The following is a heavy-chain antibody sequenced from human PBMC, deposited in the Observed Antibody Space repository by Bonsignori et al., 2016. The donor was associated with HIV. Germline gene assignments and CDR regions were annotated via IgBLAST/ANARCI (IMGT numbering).Heavy chain of an antibody. J-gene: IGHJ3*02. CDR2: VIPILDIA. V-gene: IGHV1-69*10. CDR3: ARIHGYYYGHTGDAFDI. Sequence: WVRQAPGQGLEWMGGVIPILDIANYAQKFQGRVTLTADESTSTAYMELSSLRSEDTAVYYCARIHGYYYGHTGDAFDIWGQGTMVTVSS. D-gene: IGHD1-26*01.